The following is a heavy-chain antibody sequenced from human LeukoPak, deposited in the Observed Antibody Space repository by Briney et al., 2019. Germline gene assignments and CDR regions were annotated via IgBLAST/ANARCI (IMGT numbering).Heavy chain of an antibody. J-gene: IGHJ4*02. D-gene: IGHD6-19*01. CDR3: AKARYTAGWYTFDY. CDR1: GFTFSNYA. V-gene: IGHV3-23*01. Sequence: PGGSLRLSCAVSGFTFSNYAMSWVRHTPGKGLEWVSIIRGSDGSTYYADSVKGRFTTSRDNPKNTLYLEMNNLRAEDTALYYCAKARYTAGWYTFDYWGQGTQVTVSS. CDR2: IRGSDGST.